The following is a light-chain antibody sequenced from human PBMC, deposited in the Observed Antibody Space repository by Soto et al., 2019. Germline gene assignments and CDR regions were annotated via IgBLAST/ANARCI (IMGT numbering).Light chain of an antibody. CDR3: QKYNSVPFT. Sequence: DIQMTQSPSSLSASAGDRVTITCRASQAIRNNLAWYQQKPGKVPKVLIYAASTLQSGVPSRFSGSGSGTDFTLTINSLQPEDVATYYCQKYNSVPFTFGPGTRWIS. V-gene: IGKV1-27*01. CDR2: AAS. J-gene: IGKJ3*01. CDR1: QAIRNN.